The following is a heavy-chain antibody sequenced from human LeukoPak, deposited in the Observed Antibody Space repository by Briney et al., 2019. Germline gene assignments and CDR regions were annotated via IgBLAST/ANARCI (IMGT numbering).Heavy chain of an antibody. V-gene: IGHV1-69*13. CDR2: IIPIFGTA. J-gene: IGHJ6*02. CDR1: GYTFTSYY. CDR3: ARDRGAGRLGMDV. D-gene: IGHD6-13*01. Sequence: SVKVSCKASGYTFTSYYMHWVRQAPGQGLEWMGGIIPIFGTANYAQKFQGRVTITADESTSTAYMELSSLRSEDTAVYYCARDRGAGRLGMDVWGQGTTVTVSS.